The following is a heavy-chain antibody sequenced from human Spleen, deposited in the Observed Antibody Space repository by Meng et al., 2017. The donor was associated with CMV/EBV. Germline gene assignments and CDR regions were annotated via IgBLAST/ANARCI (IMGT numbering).Heavy chain of an antibody. Sequence: SETLSLTCTVSDYSISSGYYWGWIRQPPGKGLEWIATIYYTGRTYYNPSLKSRVTISVDTSKNQFSLKVNSVTAADTALYYCARDEFNYLTQRVGMDVWGQGTTVTVSS. D-gene: IGHD4-11*01. J-gene: IGHJ6*02. CDR1: DYSISSGYY. CDR3: ARDEFNYLTQRVGMDV. V-gene: IGHV4-38-2*02. CDR2: IYYTGRT.